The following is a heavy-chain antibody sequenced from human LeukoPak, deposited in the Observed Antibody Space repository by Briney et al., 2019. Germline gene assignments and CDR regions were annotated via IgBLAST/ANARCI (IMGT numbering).Heavy chain of an antibody. J-gene: IGHJ4*02. Sequence: GGSLRLSCAASGFTFSSYGMQWFRQAPDKGLEWVAAISNDVSNKYYADSVKGRFTISRDNSKNTLYLQMNSLRAEDTAVYYCAKVDIVATIDAGRLVDYWGQGTLVTVSS. CDR3: AKVDIVATIDAGRLVDY. V-gene: IGHV3-30*18. D-gene: IGHD5-12*01. CDR1: GFTFSSYG. CDR2: ISNDVSNK.